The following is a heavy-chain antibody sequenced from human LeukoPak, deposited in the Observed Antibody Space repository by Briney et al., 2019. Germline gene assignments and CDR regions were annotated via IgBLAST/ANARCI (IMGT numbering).Heavy chain of an antibody. CDR2: IYSDGST. V-gene: IGHV3-53*01. D-gene: IGHD4-17*01. Sequence: PGGSLRLSCAASGFTVSNNYMSWVRQAPGKGLEWVSVIYSDGSTYFADSVKGRFTISRDNPKNTLYLQMNSLRVEDTAVYYCAKDLSGAHDYWGQGTVVTVSS. J-gene: IGHJ4*02. CDR1: GFTVSNNY. CDR3: AKDLSGAHDY.